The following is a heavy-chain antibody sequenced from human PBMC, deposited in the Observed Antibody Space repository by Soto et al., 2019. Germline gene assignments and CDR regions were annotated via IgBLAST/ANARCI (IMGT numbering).Heavy chain of an antibody. V-gene: IGHV3-74*01. CDR2: INSDGSST. CDR1: GFTFSSYW. D-gene: IGHD1-26*01. Sequence: GGSLRLSCAASGFTFSSYWMHWVRQAPGKGLVWVSRINSDGSSTSYADSEKGRFTISRDNAKNTLYLQMNSLRAEDTAVYSGARAEGSAWELRCYYYGMDVWGQGTTVTVSS. CDR3: ARAEGSAWELRCYYYGMDV. J-gene: IGHJ6*02.